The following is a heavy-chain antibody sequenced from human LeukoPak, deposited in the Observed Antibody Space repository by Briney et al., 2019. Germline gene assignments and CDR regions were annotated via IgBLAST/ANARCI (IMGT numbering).Heavy chain of an antibody. Sequence: GGSLRLSCAASGFTFSSYAMHWVRQAPGKGLEWVAVISYDGSNKYYADSVKGRFTISRDNSKNTLYLQMNSLRAEDTAVYYCARGGGAAASTVVYYWGQGTLVTVSS. CDR2: ISYDGSNK. J-gene: IGHJ4*02. CDR3: ARGGGAAASTVVYY. CDR1: GFTFSSYA. V-gene: IGHV3-30-3*01. D-gene: IGHD6-13*01.